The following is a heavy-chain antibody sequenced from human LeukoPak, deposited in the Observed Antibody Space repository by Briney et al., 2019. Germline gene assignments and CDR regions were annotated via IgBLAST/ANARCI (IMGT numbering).Heavy chain of an antibody. CDR2: INPNTGGT. CDR3: ARSCSSTSCYRAFDI. D-gene: IGHD2-2*01. J-gene: IGHJ3*02. Sequence: GASVKVSCKTTGYTFTDYYMHWVRQAPGQGLEWMGWINPNTGGTNYAQKFQGRVTMTRDTSISTAYMELSRLRSDDTAVYYRARSCSSTSCYRAFDIWGQGTMVTVSS. CDR1: GYTFTDYY. V-gene: IGHV1-2*02.